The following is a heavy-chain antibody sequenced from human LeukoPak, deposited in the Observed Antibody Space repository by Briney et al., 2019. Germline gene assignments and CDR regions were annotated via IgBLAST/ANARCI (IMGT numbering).Heavy chain of an antibody. Sequence: SETLSLTCVVSGYSISRGYYWGWTRQPPGKGLEWIGSIYLSGSTYYNSSLKSRVIISVDTPKNQYSRKLSSVTAADTAVYYCARENYVGGSSRDHWFDPWGQGTLVTVSS. J-gene: IGHJ5*02. CDR1: GYSISRGYY. V-gene: IGHV4-38-2*02. CDR2: IYLSGST. D-gene: IGHD3-16*02. CDR3: ARENYVGGSSRDHWFDP.